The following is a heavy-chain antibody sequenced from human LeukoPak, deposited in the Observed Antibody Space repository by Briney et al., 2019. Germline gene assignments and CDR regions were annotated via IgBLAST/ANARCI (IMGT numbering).Heavy chain of an antibody. J-gene: IGHJ5*02. CDR2: IDWDDDK. CDR3: ARMTTVTATFDP. CDR1: GFSLSTSGMC. D-gene: IGHD4-17*01. Sequence: SGPALVKPTQTLTLTCTFSGFSLSTSGMCVSWIRQPPGKALEWLARIDWDDDKYYSTSLKTRLTISKDTSKNQVVLTMANMDPVDTATYYCARMTTVTATFDPWGQGTLVTVSS. V-gene: IGHV2-70*11.